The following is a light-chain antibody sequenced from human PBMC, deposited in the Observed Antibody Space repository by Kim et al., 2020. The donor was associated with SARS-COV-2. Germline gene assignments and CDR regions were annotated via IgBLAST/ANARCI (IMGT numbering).Light chain of an antibody. Sequence: EIVLTQSPGTLSLSPGERATLSCRASQSIRTYLAWYQQKRGQAPRLLIYDASSRATGIPDRFSGSGSGTDFTLTISRLEPEDFTMYYCQQYDDLPRTFGPGTNVDIK. CDR2: DAS. J-gene: IGKJ3*01. V-gene: IGKV3-20*01. CDR1: QSIRTY. CDR3: QQYDDLPRT.